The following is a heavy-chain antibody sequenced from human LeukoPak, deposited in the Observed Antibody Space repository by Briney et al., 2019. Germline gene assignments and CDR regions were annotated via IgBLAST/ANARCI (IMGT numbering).Heavy chain of an antibody. V-gene: IGHV4-34*01. Sequence: SETLSLTCAVYGGSFSGYYWSWIRQPPGKGLEWIGEINHSGSTNYNPSLKSRVTISVDTSKNQFSLKLSSVTAADTAVYYCARGSRSSWXXFXFDYWGQGTLVTVSS. CDR1: GGSFSGYY. CDR3: ARGSRSSWXXFXFDY. D-gene: IGHD6-13*01. J-gene: IGHJ4*02. CDR2: INHSGST.